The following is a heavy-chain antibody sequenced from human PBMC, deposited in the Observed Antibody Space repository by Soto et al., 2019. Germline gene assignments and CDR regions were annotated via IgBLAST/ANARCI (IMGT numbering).Heavy chain of an antibody. Sequence: QVQLVQSGAEVKKPGASVKVSCKASGYTFTSYYMHWVRQAPGQGLEWMGIINPSGGSTSYAQKFQGRGTVTRDTSTSTVYTGLSSLRSEDTAVYYCARERTVTTLGHGAGFFYYYGMDVWGQGTTVTVSS. J-gene: IGHJ6*02. CDR1: GYTFTSYY. V-gene: IGHV1-46*03. D-gene: IGHD4-17*01. CDR3: ARERTVTTLGHGAGFFYYYGMDV. CDR2: INPSGGST.